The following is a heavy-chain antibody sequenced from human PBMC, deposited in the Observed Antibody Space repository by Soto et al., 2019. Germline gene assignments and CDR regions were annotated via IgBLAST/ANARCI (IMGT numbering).Heavy chain of an antibody. D-gene: IGHD5-12*01. CDR1: GFTFDDYA. V-gene: IGHV3-49*04. J-gene: IGHJ5*02. CDR2: IRSKAYGGKT. CDR3: CVDSNWFDP. Sequence: GGSLRLSCAASGFTFDDYAMNWVRQGPGKGPEWVGFIRSKAYGGKTEYAASVKDRYTFPREETKSIAYLQVNSLITEDTTVYYCCVDSNWFDPWGQGTLVTVSS.